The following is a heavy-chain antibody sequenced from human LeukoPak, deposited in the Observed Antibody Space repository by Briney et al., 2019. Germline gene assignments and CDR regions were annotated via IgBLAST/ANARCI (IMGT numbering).Heavy chain of an antibody. J-gene: IGHJ4*02. CDR3: ARAEGGPATAIY. D-gene: IGHD2-21*02. CDR1: GFTFSDYY. Sequence: GGSLRLSCAASGFTFSDYYMSWTRQAPGRGLEWVSYISTGSSYTNHADSVKGRFTISRDNAKNSLYLQMNSLRAEDTALYYCARAEGGPATAIYWGQGTLVTVSS. V-gene: IGHV3-11*05. CDR2: ISTGSSYT.